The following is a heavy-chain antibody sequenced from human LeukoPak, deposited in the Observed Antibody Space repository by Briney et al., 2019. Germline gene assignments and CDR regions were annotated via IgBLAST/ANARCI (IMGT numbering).Heavy chain of an antibody. J-gene: IGHJ4*02. Sequence: PSETLSLTCAVYGGSFSGYYWSWIRQPPGKGLEWIGEINHSGSTNYNPSLKSRVTISVDTSKNQFSLKLSSVTAADTAVYYCARVRASSGYYFFDYWGQGTLVTVSS. D-gene: IGHD3-22*01. V-gene: IGHV4-34*01. CDR1: GGSFSGYY. CDR3: ARVRASSGYYFFDY. CDR2: INHSGST.